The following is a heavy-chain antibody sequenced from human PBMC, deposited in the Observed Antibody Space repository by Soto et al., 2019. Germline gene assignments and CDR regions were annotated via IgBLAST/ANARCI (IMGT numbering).Heavy chain of an antibody. V-gene: IGHV3-9*01. D-gene: IGHD3-16*01. CDR1: GFTFDDYA. J-gene: IGHJ3*02. CDR3: AKDHEYVKFAFDI. CDR2: ISWNSGSI. Sequence: EVQLVESGGGLVQPGRSLRLSCAASGFTFDDYAMHWVRQASGKGLEWVSGISWNSGSIGYADSVKGRFTISRDNAKNSLYLQMNSLRAEDTALYYCAKDHEYVKFAFDIWGQGTMVTVSS.